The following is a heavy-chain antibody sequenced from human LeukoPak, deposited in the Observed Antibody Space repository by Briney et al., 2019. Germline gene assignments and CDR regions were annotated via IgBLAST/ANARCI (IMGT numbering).Heavy chain of an antibody. CDR1: GFSLSTSGVG. D-gene: IGHD3-10*01. CDR2: IYWDGDK. Sequence: SGPTLVNPTLTLTLTCTFSGFSLSTSGVGVGWIRQPPGKALEWLALIYWDGDKRYSPSLESSLTITKDTSKNQVVLTMTNMDPVDTATYYCAHRRRSSGSGNWFDPWGQGTLVTVSS. CDR3: AHRRRSSGSGNWFDP. J-gene: IGHJ5*02. V-gene: IGHV2-5*02.